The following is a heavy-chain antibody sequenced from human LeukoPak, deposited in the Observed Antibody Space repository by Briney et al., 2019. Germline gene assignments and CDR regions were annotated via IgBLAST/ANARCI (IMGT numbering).Heavy chain of an antibody. CDR3: ARHQQGVGAIVDY. V-gene: IGHV4-39*01. D-gene: IGHD1-26*01. J-gene: IGHJ4*02. Sequence: SETLSLTCTVSGGSISSSSYYWGWIRQPPGKGLEWIGSIYYSGSTYYNPSLKSRVTISVDTSKNQFSLKLSSVTAADTAVYYCARHQQGVGAIVDYWGQGTLVTVSS. CDR1: GGSISSSSYY. CDR2: IYYSGST.